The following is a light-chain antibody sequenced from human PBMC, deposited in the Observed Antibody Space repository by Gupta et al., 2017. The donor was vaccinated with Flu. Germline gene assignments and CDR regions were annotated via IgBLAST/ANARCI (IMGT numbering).Light chain of an antibody. CDR2: KAS. Sequence: DIPVTHSPSTLSASVGDRVTITCRASQSISIWLAWYQQKPGKAPNLLIYKASRLESGVPSRFSGSGSGTEFTLTISSLQPDDFATYYCQQYNSLPRTFGQGTKVEIK. V-gene: IGKV1-5*03. CDR1: QSISIW. J-gene: IGKJ1*01. CDR3: QQYNSLPRT.